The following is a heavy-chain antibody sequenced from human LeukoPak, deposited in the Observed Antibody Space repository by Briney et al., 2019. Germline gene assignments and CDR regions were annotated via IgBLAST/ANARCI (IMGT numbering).Heavy chain of an antibody. Sequence: PGGSLRLSCAASGFTFRDYGMSWVRQAPGKGLEWVSALTGSGGTTYYADSVKGRFTISRDNSKNTLYLQMNSLRAEDTAVYYCARDSSPPQSLDYWGQGTLVTVSS. J-gene: IGHJ4*02. CDR3: ARDSSPPQSLDY. V-gene: IGHV3-23*01. CDR2: LTGSGGTT. D-gene: IGHD6-19*01. CDR1: GFTFRDYG.